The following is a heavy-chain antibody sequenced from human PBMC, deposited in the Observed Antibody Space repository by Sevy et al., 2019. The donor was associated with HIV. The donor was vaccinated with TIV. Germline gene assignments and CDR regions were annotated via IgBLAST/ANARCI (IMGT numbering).Heavy chain of an antibody. CDR2: INAINSSI. CDR1: GFTFSSYS. Sequence: GGSLRLSCAASGFTFSSYSMNWVRQAPGKGLEWVSYINAINSSIYYADSVKGRFTISRDNAKNSLYLQMNSLTDDDTAVYYCARGKGYGEADSWGQGTLVTVSS. V-gene: IGHV3-48*02. CDR3: ARGKGYGEADS. J-gene: IGHJ4*02. D-gene: IGHD4-17*01.